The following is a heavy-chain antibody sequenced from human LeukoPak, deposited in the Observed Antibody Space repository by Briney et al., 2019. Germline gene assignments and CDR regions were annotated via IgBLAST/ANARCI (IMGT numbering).Heavy chain of an antibody. J-gene: IGHJ4*02. CDR3: ARDGQNGAVAGSDY. Sequence: ASVKVSCKASGYTFTGYYIHWVRQAPGQGLEWMGWINPRSGGTNYAQKFQGRVSMTRDTSISTAYMELSSLRSDDTAVYFCARDGQNGAVAGSDYWGQGTLVTVSS. CDR1: GYTFTGYY. D-gene: IGHD6-19*01. CDR2: INPRSGGT. V-gene: IGHV1-2*02.